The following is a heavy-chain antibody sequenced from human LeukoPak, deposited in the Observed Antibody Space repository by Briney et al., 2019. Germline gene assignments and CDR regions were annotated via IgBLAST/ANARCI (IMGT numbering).Heavy chain of an antibody. J-gene: IGHJ6*03. V-gene: IGHV3-21*01. Sequence: GGSLRLSCAASGFTFSRYSMNWVRQAPGKGLEWVSSISSGSSYIYYADSVKGRFTISRDNAKNSLYLQMNSLRPEDTAVYYCAREGSYDPWEYYYYYVDVWGKGTTVIVSS. D-gene: IGHD5-18*01. CDR1: GFTFSRYS. CDR2: ISSGSSYI. CDR3: AREGSYDPWEYYYYYVDV.